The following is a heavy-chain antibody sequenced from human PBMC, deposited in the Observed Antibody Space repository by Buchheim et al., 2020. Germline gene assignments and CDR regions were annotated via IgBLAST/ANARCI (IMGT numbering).Heavy chain of an antibody. D-gene: IGHD6-13*01. V-gene: IGHV3-48*02. J-gene: IGHJ6*02. CDR1: GFTFSSYS. Sequence: EVQLVESGGGLVQPGGSLRLSCAASGFTFSSYSMNWVRQAPGKGLEWVSYISSSSSTIYYADSVKGRFTISRDNAKNSLYLQMNSLRDEDTAVYYCARCGPPSPYSRKYYYGMDVWGQGTT. CDR2: ISSSSSTI. CDR3: ARCGPPSPYSRKYYYGMDV.